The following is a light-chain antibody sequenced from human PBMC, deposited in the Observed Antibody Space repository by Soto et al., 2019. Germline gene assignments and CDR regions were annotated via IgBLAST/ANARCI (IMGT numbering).Light chain of an antibody. CDR3: SSYTSSSTAV. CDR2: EVS. Sequence: ALTQPASVSGSPGQSITISCTGTSSDVGGYNYVSWYQQHPGKAPKLMIYEVSNRPSGVSNRFSGSKSGNTASLTISGLQAEDEADYYCSSYTSSSTAVFGGGTKLTVL. CDR1: SSDVGGYNY. V-gene: IGLV2-14*01. J-gene: IGLJ3*02.